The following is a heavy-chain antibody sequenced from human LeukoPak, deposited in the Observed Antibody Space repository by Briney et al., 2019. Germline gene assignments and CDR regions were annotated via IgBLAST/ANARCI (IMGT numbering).Heavy chain of an antibody. J-gene: IGHJ6*02. Sequence: SETLSLTCTVSGGSISSSSCYWGWIRQPPGKGLEWIGSIYYSGNTYYNPSLKSRVTISVDTSKNQFSLKLSSVTAADTAVYYCARDSRIAVAGGRDYYYGMDVWGQGTTVTVSS. CDR3: ARDSRIAVAGGRDYYYGMDV. CDR2: IYYSGNT. V-gene: IGHV4-39*07. D-gene: IGHD6-19*01. CDR1: GGSISSSSCY.